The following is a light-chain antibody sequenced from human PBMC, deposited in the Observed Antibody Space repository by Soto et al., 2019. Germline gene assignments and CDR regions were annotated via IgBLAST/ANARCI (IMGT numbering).Light chain of an antibody. CDR1: QGISSW. CDR3: QQRSNWPRT. J-gene: IGKJ1*01. V-gene: IGKV1D-12*01. Sequence: DIQLTQSPSSVSASVGDRVTITCRASQGISSWLAWYQQKLGKAPNLLIYDASTLQSGVPSRFSGSGSGTDFTLTISSLEPEDFAVYYCQQRSNWPRTFGQGTKVEVK. CDR2: DAS.